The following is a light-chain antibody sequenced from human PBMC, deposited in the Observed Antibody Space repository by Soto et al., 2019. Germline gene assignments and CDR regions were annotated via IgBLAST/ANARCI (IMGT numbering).Light chain of an antibody. CDR2: EVS. Sequence: QSALTQPASVSGSPGQSITISCTGTSSDVGGYNYVSWYQQHPGKAPKLMIYEVSNRPSGVSNRFSGSKSGNTASLNVFGLQAEDEADYYCSSYTSSSTWVFGGGTKLTVL. CDR3: SSYTSSSTWV. CDR1: SSDVGGYNY. J-gene: IGLJ3*02. V-gene: IGLV2-14*01.